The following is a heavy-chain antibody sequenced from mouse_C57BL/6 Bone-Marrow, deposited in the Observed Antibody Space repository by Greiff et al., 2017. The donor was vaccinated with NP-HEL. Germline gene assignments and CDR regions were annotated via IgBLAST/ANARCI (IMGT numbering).Heavy chain of an antibody. CDR3: ARNGNWDVWYFDV. V-gene: IGHV5-4*03. CDR1: GFTFSSYA. D-gene: IGHD4-1*01. Sequence: EVNLVESGGGLVKPGGSLKLSCAASGFTFSSYAMSWVRQTPEKRLEWVATISDGGSYTYYPDNVKGRFTISRDNAKNNLYLQMSHLKSEDTAMYYCARNGNWDVWYFDVWGTGTTVTVSS. CDR2: ISDGGSYT. J-gene: IGHJ1*03.